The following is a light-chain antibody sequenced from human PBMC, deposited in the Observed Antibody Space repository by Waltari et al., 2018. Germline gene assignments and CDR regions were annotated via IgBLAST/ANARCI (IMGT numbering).Light chain of an antibody. V-gene: IGLV1-44*01. CDR2: INN. J-gene: IGLJ3*02. Sequence: QSVLTQPPSASRTPWQRVSIPCSGSRPTIGSYIVNWYQQLPGTAPKLLIYINNQRPSGVPDRFSGSKSGTSASLAISGLQSEDEADYYCAGWDDRLNGVVFGGGTKLTVL. CDR3: AGWDDRLNGVV. CDR1: RPTIGSYI.